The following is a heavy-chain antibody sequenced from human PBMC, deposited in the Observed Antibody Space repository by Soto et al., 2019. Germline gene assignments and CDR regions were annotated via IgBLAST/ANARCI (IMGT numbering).Heavy chain of an antibody. CDR2: IIPIFGTA. CDR3: ARDPRYCISTGCYAARYWYFDL. D-gene: IGHD2-2*01. Sequence: QVQLVQSGAEVKKPGSSVKVSCKASGGTFSSYAISWVRQAPGQGLEWMGGIIPIFGTANYAQKFQGRVTITADESTSTAYMELSSLRSEDTAVYYCARDPRYCISTGCYAARYWYFDLWGRGTLVTVSS. J-gene: IGHJ2*01. V-gene: IGHV1-69*12. CDR1: GGTFSSYA.